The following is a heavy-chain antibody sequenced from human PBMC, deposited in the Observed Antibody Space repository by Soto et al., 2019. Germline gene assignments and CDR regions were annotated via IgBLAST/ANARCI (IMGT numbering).Heavy chain of an antibody. Sequence: PGGSLRLSCAASGFTFSNAWMNWVRQAPGKGLEWVGRIKSKTDGGTTDYAAPVKGRFTISRDDSKNTVYLQMNSLKTEDTAVYFCITDPAPYDSSGWGLYTISWGQGTLVTVSS. D-gene: IGHD3-22*01. CDR2: IKSKTDGGTT. CDR1: GFTFSNAW. V-gene: IGHV3-15*07. J-gene: IGHJ4*02. CDR3: ITDPAPYDSSGWGLYTIS.